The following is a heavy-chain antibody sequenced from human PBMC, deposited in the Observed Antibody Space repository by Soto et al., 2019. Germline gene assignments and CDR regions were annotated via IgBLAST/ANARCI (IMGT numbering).Heavy chain of an antibody. CDR2: ISYDGSNK. Sequence: QVQLVESGGGVVQPGRSLRLSCAASGFTFSSYGMHWVRQAPGKGLDGVAVISYDGSNKYYADSVKGRFTISRDNSKNTLYLQMNSLRAEDTAVYYCAKDMSSSWYEGYYYYGMDVWGQGTTVTVSS. CDR3: AKDMSSSWYEGYYYYGMDV. CDR1: GFTFSSYG. D-gene: IGHD6-13*01. J-gene: IGHJ6*02. V-gene: IGHV3-30*18.